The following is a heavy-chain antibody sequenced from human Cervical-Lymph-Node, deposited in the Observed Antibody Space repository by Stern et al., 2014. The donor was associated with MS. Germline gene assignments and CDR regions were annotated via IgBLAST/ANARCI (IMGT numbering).Heavy chain of an antibody. CDR2: INAGNGNT. J-gene: IGHJ4*02. CDR1: GYTFTSYA. D-gene: IGHD6-13*01. Sequence: QVQLVESGAEVKKPGASVKVSCKAYGYTFTSYAMHWVRPAPGQRLEWMGWINAGNGNTKYSQKFQGRVTITTDTSASTAYMELSSLRSEDTAVYYCARPVGAAAAYYFDYWGQGTLVTVSS. V-gene: IGHV1-3*01. CDR3: ARPVGAAAAYYFDY.